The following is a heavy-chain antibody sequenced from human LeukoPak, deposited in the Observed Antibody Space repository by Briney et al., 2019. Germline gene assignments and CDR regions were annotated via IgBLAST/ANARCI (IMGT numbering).Heavy chain of an antibody. CDR2: ISAYNGYT. D-gene: IGHD4-17*01. Sequence: ASVNVSCKASGYTFTSDGISWGRQAPGQGLEWMGWISAYNGYTHYAQRLQGRVTMTTDTSTSTAYMELKSLGSDDTAVYYCARDSLTTVIDFYYYGMDVWGQGTTVTVSS. CDR3: ARDSLTTVIDFYYYGMDV. CDR1: GYTFTSDG. V-gene: IGHV1-18*01. J-gene: IGHJ6*02.